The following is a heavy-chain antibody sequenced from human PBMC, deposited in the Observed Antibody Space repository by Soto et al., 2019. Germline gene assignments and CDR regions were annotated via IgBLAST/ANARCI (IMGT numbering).Heavy chain of an antibody. Sequence: ASVKVSCKASGYTFTGYYMHWVRQAPGQGLEWMGWINPNSGGTNYAQKFQGWVTMTRDTSISTAYMELSRLRSDDTAVYYCARDGPGYCTNGVCYTDYYYGMDVWGQGTTVTVSS. D-gene: IGHD2-8*01. V-gene: IGHV1-2*04. CDR2: INPNSGGT. CDR3: ARDGPGYCTNGVCYTDYYYGMDV. CDR1: GYTFTGYY. J-gene: IGHJ6*02.